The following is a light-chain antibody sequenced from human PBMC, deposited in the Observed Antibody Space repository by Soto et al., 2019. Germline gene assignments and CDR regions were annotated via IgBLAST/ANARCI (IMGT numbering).Light chain of an antibody. CDR3: SSYTSRSTWV. Sequence: QSALTQPASVSGSPGQSITISCTGTSSDVGGYNYVSWYQQLPGEAPKLIIYKVSQRPAGISNRFSGSKSGNTASLTFSGLQAEDEAAYYCSSYTSRSTWVFGGGTQLTVL. CDR1: SSDVGGYNY. V-gene: IGLV2-14*01. CDR2: KVS. J-gene: IGLJ3*02.